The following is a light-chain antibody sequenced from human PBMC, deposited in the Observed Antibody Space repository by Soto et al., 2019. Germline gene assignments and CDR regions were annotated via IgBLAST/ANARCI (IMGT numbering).Light chain of an antibody. Sequence: QSALTQPPSASGSPGQSVTISCTGTSSDIGGTNYVSWYQQHPGRAPKLMIYEVSKRPSGVPDRFSGSKSGNTASLTVSGLQAEDEADYYCSSYACTNSFKVFGGGTKLTVL. V-gene: IGLV2-8*01. CDR3: SSYACTNSFKV. J-gene: IGLJ2*01. CDR2: EVS. CDR1: SSDIGGTNY.